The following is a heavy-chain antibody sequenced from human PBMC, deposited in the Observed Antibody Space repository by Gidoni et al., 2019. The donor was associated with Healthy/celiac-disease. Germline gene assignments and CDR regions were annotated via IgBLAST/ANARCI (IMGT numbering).Heavy chain of an antibody. J-gene: IGHJ4*02. V-gene: IGHV3-48*03. D-gene: IGHD2-15*01. CDR1: GFTFSSYE. Sequence: EVQLVESGGGLVQPGGSLRLSCAASGFTFSSYEMNWVRQAPGKGLEWVSYISSSGSTIYYADSVKGRFTISRDNAKNSLYLQMNSLRAEDTAVYYCARDPSSGEGVYFDYWGQGTLVTVSS. CDR2: ISSSGSTI. CDR3: ARDPSSGEGVYFDY.